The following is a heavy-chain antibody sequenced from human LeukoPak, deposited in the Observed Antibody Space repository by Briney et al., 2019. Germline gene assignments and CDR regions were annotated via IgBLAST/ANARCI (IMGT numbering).Heavy chain of an antibody. CDR1: GYTFTSYA. CDR3: ARERGDYDILTGSKYYYYYYGMDV. V-gene: IGHV7-4-1*02. J-gene: IGHJ6*02. D-gene: IGHD3-9*01. CDR2: INTNTGNP. Sequence: ASVKVSCKASGYTFTSYAMNWVRQAPGQGLEWMGWINTNTGNPTYAQGFTGRFVFSLDTSVSTAYLQISSLKAEDTAVYYCARERGDYDILTGSKYYYYYYGMDVWGQGTTVTVSS.